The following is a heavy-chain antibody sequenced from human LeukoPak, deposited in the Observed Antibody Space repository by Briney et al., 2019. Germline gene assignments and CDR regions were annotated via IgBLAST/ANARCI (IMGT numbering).Heavy chain of an antibody. J-gene: IGHJ4*02. Sequence: ASETLSLTCTVSGGSISSYYWSWIRQPPGKGLEWIGYIYYSGRTTYNPSLKSRVTISVDTSRNQFSLKLSSVTAADTAVYYCARRDYSGWYYFDFWGQGTLVTVSS. CDR3: ARRDYSGWYYFDF. CDR2: IYYSGRT. CDR1: GGSISSYY. V-gene: IGHV4-59*08. D-gene: IGHD6-19*01.